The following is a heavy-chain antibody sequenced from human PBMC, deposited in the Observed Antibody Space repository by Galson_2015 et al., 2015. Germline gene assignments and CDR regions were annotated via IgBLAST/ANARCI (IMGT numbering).Heavy chain of an antibody. J-gene: IGHJ3*02. CDR1: GFTFSSYW. CDR3: ARVVVVPAANDAFDI. CDR2: INSDGSST. V-gene: IGHV3-74*01. D-gene: IGHD2-2*01. Sequence: SLRLSCAASGFTFSSYWMHWVRQAPGKGLVWVSRINSDGSSTSYADSVKGRFTISRDNAKNTLYLQMNSLRAEDTAVYYCARVVVVPAANDAFDIWGQGTMVTVSS.